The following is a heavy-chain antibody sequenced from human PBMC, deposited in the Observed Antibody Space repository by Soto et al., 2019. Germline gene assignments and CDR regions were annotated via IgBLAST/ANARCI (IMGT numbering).Heavy chain of an antibody. J-gene: IGHJ6*02. D-gene: IGHD6-19*01. Sequence: GESLKISCKGSGYSFSSYWIGWVRQMPGKGLEWVGIIYPGDSDTRYSPSFQGQVTISADKSISTAYLQWSSLKASDTAMYYCAIFIAVAGKYYYYGMDVWGQGTTVTVSS. CDR3: AIFIAVAGKYYYYGMDV. CDR2: IYPGDSDT. V-gene: IGHV5-51*01. CDR1: GYSFSSYW.